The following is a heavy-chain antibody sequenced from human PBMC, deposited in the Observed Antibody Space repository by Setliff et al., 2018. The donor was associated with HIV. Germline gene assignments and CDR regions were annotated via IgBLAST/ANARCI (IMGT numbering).Heavy chain of an antibody. J-gene: IGHJ6*03. D-gene: IGHD6-6*01. CDR1: GGAFTGYY. CDR2: INSSGST. V-gene: IGHV4-34*01. CDR3: ARGPLYSTSQGYYMDV. Sequence: PSETLSLTCAFSGGAFTGYYWTWIRQTPGRGLEWIGEINSSGSTNYNPSLETRVTISVDTSKNQFSLKLSSVTAADTAVYYCARGPLYSTSQGYYMDVWGKGTTVTVSS.